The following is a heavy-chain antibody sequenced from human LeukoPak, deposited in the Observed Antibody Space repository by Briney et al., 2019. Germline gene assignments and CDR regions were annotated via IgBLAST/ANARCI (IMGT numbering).Heavy chain of an antibody. J-gene: IGHJ6*02. CDR2: INYSGST. V-gene: IGHV4-34*01. CDR1: GGSLTGYY. CDR3: ARLGRIKAAAGYYDGLDV. Sequence: PSETLSLTCAVDGGSLTGYYWSWIRQAPEKGLEWIGEINYSGSTNYNPSLKSRVAISVDTSKHQFSLKLRSVTAADSASYYCARLGRIKAAAGYYDGLDVWGQGTTVTVSS. D-gene: IGHD6-13*01.